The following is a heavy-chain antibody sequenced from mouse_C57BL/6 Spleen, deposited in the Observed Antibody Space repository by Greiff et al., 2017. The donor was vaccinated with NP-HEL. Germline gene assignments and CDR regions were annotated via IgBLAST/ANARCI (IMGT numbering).Heavy chain of an antibody. J-gene: IGHJ2*01. CDR1: GFTFSSYG. CDR2: ISSGGSYT. V-gene: IGHV5-6*01. Sequence: DVQLVESGGDLVKPGGSLKLSCAASGFTFSSYGMSWVRQTPDKRLEWVATISSGGSYTYYPDSVKGRFTISRDNAKNTLYLQMSSLKSEDTAMYYCARGTYYGSRYFDYWGQGTTLTVSS. CDR3: ARGTYYGSRYFDY. D-gene: IGHD1-1*01.